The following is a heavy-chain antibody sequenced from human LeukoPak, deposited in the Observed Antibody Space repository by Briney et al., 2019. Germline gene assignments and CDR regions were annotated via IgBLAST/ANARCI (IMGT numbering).Heavy chain of an antibody. CDR2: ISGSGGST. D-gene: IGHD6-19*01. CDR1: GFTFSSYG. J-gene: IGHJ4*02. V-gene: IGHV3-23*01. Sequence: PGGSLRLSCAASGFTFSSYGMSWVRQAPGKGLEWVSAISGSGGSTYYADSVKGRFTISRDNSKNTLYLQMNSLRAEDTAVYCAKSGSTAVAGTRGYFDYWGQGTLVTVSS. CDR3: AKSGSTAVAGTRGYFDY.